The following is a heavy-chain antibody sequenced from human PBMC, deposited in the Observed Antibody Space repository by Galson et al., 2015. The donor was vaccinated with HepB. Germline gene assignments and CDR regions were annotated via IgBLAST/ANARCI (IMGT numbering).Heavy chain of an antibody. J-gene: IGHJ4*02. CDR2: ISGSGGST. Sequence: SLRLSCAASGFTFSSYAMSWVRQAPGKGLEWVSAISGSGGSTYYADSVKGRFTISRDNSKNTLYLQMNSLRAEDTAVYYCAKDFTHVEWLFDYWGQGTLVTVSS. CDR1: GFTFSSYA. V-gene: IGHV3-23*01. D-gene: IGHD3-3*01. CDR3: AKDFTHVEWLFDY.